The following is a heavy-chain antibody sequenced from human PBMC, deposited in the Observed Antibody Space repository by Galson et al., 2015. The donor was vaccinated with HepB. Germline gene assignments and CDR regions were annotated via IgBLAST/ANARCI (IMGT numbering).Heavy chain of an antibody. CDR1: GFSLNSRGVG. J-gene: IGHJ4*02. V-gene: IGHV2-5*02. Sequence: PALVKPTQTLTLTCTFSGFSLNSRGVGVGWIRQPPGKALEWLGLIFLDGGQRYTPLLKSRLSGTKGNSQNTVVLKLTSVDPVDTATYYCAHMDLGLTSFAYWGQGTLVTVSS. D-gene: IGHD3/OR15-3a*01. CDR3: AHMDLGLTSFAY. CDR2: IFLDGGQ.